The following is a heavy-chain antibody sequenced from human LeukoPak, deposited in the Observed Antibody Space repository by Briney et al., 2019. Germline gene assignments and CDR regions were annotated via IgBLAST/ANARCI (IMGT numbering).Heavy chain of an antibody. D-gene: IGHD3-10*01. CDR2: ISSNGGST. J-gene: IGHJ4*02. V-gene: IGHV3-64*01. Sequence: GGSLRLSCAASGFTFSSYAMHWVRQAPGKGLEYVSAISSNGGSTYYANSVKGRFTISRDNSKNTLYLQMNSLKTEDTAVYYCTTLNYYGSGSYLTPPFDYWGQGTLVTVSS. CDR1: GFTFSSYA. CDR3: TTLNYYGSGSYLTPPFDY.